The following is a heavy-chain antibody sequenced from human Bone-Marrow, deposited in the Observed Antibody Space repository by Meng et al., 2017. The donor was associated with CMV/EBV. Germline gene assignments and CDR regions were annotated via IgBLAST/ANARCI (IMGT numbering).Heavy chain of an antibody. CDR2: SNAGNGNT. Sequence: ASVKVSCKASGYTFTSYAMRWVRQAPGQRLEWMGWSNAGNGNTKYSQEFQGRVTMTRDTSISTAYMELSRLRSDDTAVYYCARAKITMVRGGNWVDPWGQGTLVTVSS. V-gene: IGHV1-3*02. D-gene: IGHD3-10*01. CDR3: ARAKITMVRGGNWVDP. J-gene: IGHJ5*02. CDR1: GYTFTSYA.